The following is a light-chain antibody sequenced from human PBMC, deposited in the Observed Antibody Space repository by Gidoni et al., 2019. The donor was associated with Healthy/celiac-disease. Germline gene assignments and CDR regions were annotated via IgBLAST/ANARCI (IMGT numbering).Light chain of an antibody. CDR2: WAS. V-gene: IGKV4-1*01. CDR3: QQYYSTLSYT. J-gene: IGKJ2*01. Sequence: DIVMTHSPDSLAVSLGERATINCTYSQSVLYRSNNKNYLAWYQQKPGQPPKLLIYWASTRESGVPDRFSGSGSGTDFTLTISSLQAEDVAVYYCQQYYSTLSYTFGQGTKLEIK. CDR1: QSVLYRSNNKNY.